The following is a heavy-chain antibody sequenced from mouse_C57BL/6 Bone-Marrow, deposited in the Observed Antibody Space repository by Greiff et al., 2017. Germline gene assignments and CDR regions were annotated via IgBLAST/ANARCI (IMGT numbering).Heavy chain of an antibody. Sequence: VQLQQSGAELVRPGTSVKVSCKASGYAFTNYLIEWVKQRPGQGLEWIGVINPGSGGTNYNEKFKGKATLTADKSSSTAYMQLSSLTSEDSAVYFCARQDYDRAGFAYWGQGTLVTVSA. CDR2: INPGSGGT. CDR1: GYAFTNYL. D-gene: IGHD2-4*01. V-gene: IGHV1-54*01. J-gene: IGHJ3*01. CDR3: ARQDYDRAGFAY.